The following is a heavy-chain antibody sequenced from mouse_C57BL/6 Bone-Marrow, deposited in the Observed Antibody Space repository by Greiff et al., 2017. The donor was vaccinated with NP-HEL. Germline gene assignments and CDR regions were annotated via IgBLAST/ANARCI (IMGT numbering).Heavy chain of an antibody. CDR1: GYTFTTYW. V-gene: IGHV1-50*01. CDR3: ARKAYYGRSYEFAY. CDR2: IDPSASFS. D-gene: IGHD1-1*01. Sequence: QVQLQQPGAELVKPGASVKLSCKASGYTFTTYWMQWVKQRPGQGLEWIGEIDPSASFSNYNQKFKGKAILTVDTSSSTAYMQLSSLTSEDSAVYYCARKAYYGRSYEFAYWGQGTLVTVSA. J-gene: IGHJ3*01.